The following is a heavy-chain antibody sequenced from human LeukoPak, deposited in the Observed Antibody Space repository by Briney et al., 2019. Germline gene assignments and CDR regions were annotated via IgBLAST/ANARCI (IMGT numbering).Heavy chain of an antibody. CDR3: AKSLGYCSGGSCLPLGYLDY. CDR1: GFTFSSYA. J-gene: IGHJ4*02. CDR2: ISGSGGST. Sequence: GGSLRLSCAASGFTFSSYAMSWVRQAPGKGLEWVSAISGSGGSTYYADSVKGRLTISRDNSKNTLYLQMNSLRAEDTAVYYCAKSLGYCSGGSCLPLGYLDYWGQGTLVTVSS. D-gene: IGHD2-15*01. V-gene: IGHV3-23*01.